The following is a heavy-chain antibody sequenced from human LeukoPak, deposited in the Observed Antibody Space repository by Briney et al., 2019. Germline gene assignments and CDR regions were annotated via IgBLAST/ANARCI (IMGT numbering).Heavy chain of an antibody. CDR2: ISAYNGNT. D-gene: IGHD6-13*01. J-gene: IGHJ4*02. CDR3: ARDKTGQLAPGE. Sequence: ASVKVSCKASGYTFTSYGISWVRQAPGQGLEWMGWISAYNGNTKYAQKVQGRVTMTTETSTSTAYMELRSLRSDDTAVYYCARDKTGQLAPGEWGQGTLVTVSS. V-gene: IGHV1-18*01. CDR1: GYTFTSYG.